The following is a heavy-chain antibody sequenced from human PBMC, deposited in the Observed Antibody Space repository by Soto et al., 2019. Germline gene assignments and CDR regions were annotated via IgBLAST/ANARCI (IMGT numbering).Heavy chain of an antibody. CDR1: GGSISSYY. D-gene: IGHD2-15*01. Sequence: SETLSLTCTVSGGSISSYYWSWIRQPPGKGLEWIGYIYYTGSTNYNPSLKSRVTISVDTSKNQFSLKLTSVTAADTAVYYCARFAPCSDGSCALDYWGQGTLVTVS. V-gene: IGHV4-59*12. CDR3: ARFAPCSDGSCALDY. CDR2: IYYTGST. J-gene: IGHJ4*02.